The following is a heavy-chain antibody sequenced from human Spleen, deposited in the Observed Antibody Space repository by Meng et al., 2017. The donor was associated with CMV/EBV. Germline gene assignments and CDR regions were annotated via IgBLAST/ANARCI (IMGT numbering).Heavy chain of an antibody. Sequence: SISSSNYYWDWIRQPPGKGLEWIGNIYYSGSTYYNPSLKSRVTISVDTSKNQFSLKLSSVTAADTAVYYCAREGDSSTWYSHDAFDIWGQGTMVTVSS. J-gene: IGHJ3*02. CDR2: IYYSGST. CDR3: AREGDSSTWYSHDAFDI. V-gene: IGHV4-39*07. CDR1: SISSSNYY. D-gene: IGHD6-13*01.